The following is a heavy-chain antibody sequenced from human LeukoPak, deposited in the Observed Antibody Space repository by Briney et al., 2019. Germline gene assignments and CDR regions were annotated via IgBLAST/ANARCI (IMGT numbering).Heavy chain of an antibody. CDR3: ARGHSSSWFTLGYYYGMDV. CDR2: MNPNSGNT. D-gene: IGHD6-13*01. Sequence: GASVKVSCKASGYTFTSYDINWVRQATGQGLEWMGWMNPNSGNTGNAQKFQGRVTMTRNTSISTAYMELSSLRSEDTAVYYCARGHSSSWFTLGYYYGMDVWGQGTTVTVSS. J-gene: IGHJ6*02. CDR1: GYTFTSYD. V-gene: IGHV1-8*01.